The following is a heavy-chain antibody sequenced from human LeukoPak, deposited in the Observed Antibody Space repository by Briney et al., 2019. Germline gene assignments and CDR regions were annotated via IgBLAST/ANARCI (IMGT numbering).Heavy chain of an antibody. D-gene: IGHD2-15*01. CDR3: ARAGSSEYCSGGSCRYYYYGMDV. J-gene: IGHJ6*02. V-gene: IGHV4-30-4*01. CDR1: GGSISSGDYY. Sequence: SETLSLTCTVSGGSISSGDYYWSWIRQPPGKGLEWIVYIYYSGSTYYNPSLKSRVTISVDTSKNQFSLKLSSVTAADTAVYYCARAGSSEYCSGGSCRYYYYGMDVWGQGTTVTVSS. CDR2: IYYSGST.